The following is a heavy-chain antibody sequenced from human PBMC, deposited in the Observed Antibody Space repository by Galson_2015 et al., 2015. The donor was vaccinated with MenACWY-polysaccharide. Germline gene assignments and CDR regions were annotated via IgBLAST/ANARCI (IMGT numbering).Heavy chain of an antibody. J-gene: IGHJ4*02. V-gene: IGHV3-21*01. CDR1: GFTFSNYN. Sequence: SLRLSCAASGFTFSNYNMIWVRQAPGKGLEWVSYISGSTIYKYYADSVRGRFTISRDNAKNSLYLQMNSLRAEDTAVYYCARDSYGDYAFDYWGQGTLVTVSS. CDR3: ARDSYGDYAFDY. D-gene: IGHD4-17*01. CDR2: ISGSTIYK.